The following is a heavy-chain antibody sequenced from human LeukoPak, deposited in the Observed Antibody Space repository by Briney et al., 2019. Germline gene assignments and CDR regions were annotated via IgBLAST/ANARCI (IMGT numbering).Heavy chain of an antibody. CDR2: IRSKANSYAT. D-gene: IGHD1-7*01. V-gene: IGHV3-73*01. CDR3: TYGNWNYAYFDY. J-gene: IGHJ4*02. Sequence: PGGSLRLSCAASGFTFSGSAMHWVRQASGKGLEWVGRIRSKANSYATAYAASVKGRFTISRDDSKNTAYLQMNSLKTEDTAVYYCTYGNWNYAYFDYWGQGTLVTVSS. CDR1: GFTFSGSA.